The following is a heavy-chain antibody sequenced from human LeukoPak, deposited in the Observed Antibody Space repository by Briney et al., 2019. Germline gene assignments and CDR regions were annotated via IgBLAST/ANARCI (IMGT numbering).Heavy chain of an antibody. Sequence: KPSETLSLTCTVSGGSISSSSYYWGWVRQPPGKGLEWIGEIYHSGSTNYNPSLKSRVTISVDKSKNQFSLKLNSVTAADTAVYYCARGRAYYGSGSWLFWFDPWGQGTLVTVSS. CDR1: GGSISSSSYY. J-gene: IGHJ5*02. D-gene: IGHD3-10*01. V-gene: IGHV4-39*07. CDR2: IYHSGST. CDR3: ARGRAYYGSGSWLFWFDP.